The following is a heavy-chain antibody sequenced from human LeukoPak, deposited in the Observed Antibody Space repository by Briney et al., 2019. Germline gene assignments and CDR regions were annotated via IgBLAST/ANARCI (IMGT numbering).Heavy chain of an antibody. V-gene: IGHV1-8*02. CDR2: MNPNSGNT. J-gene: IGHJ4*02. CDR3: ARRKWEPRNRARPSGPTTFDY. Sequence: ASVKVSCKASGGTFSSYDINWVRQATGQGLEWMGWMNPNSGNTGYAQKFQGRVTMTRNTSISTAYMELSSLRSEDTAVYYCARRKWEPRNRARPSGPTTFDYWGQGTLVTVSS. CDR1: GGTFSSYD. D-gene: IGHD1-26*01.